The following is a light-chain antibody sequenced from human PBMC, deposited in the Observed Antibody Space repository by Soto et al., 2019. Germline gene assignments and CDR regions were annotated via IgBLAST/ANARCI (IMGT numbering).Light chain of an antibody. CDR3: QQYNNWPWT. V-gene: IGKV3-15*01. Sequence: EIVMTQSPATLSVSPGERATLSCRASQSVSSNLAWYQQKPGQAPRLLIYGASTRATGIPARFSGSGSGTEFIVTISSLQSEDSAVYYCQQYNNWPWTFGQGTKVDIK. CDR2: GAS. J-gene: IGKJ1*01. CDR1: QSVSSN.